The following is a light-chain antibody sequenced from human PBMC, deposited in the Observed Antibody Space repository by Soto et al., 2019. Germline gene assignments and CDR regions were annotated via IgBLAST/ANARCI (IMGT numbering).Light chain of an antibody. V-gene: IGLV2-23*01. CDR2: EGS. CDR3: CSYAGSSTYV. Sequence: QSALTQPASVSGSPGPSITISCTGTSSDVGSYNLVSWYQQHPGKAPKLMIYEGSKRPSGVSNRCSGSKSGNTASLTISGLQAEDEADYYCCSYAGSSTYVFGTGTKLTVL. CDR1: SSDVGSYNL. J-gene: IGLJ1*01.